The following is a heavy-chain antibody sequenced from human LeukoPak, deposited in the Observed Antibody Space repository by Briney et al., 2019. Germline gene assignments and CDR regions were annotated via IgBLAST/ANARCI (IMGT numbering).Heavy chain of an antibody. Sequence: WIGSIYYSGSTYYNPSLESRVTMSVDTSKNQFSLKLSSVTAADTAVYYCARERGEYDIDYWGQGTLVTVSS. V-gene: IGHV4-39*07. J-gene: IGHJ4*02. D-gene: IGHD3-22*01. CDR2: IYYSGST. CDR3: ARERGEYDIDY.